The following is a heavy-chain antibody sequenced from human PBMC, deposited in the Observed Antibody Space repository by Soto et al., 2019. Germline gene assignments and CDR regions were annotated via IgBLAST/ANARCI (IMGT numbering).Heavy chain of an antibody. CDR3: ARGDTERVVVVAATPFSHWFDP. CDR2: IIPIFGTA. J-gene: IGHJ5*02. CDR1: GGTFSSYA. D-gene: IGHD2-15*01. V-gene: IGHV1-69*13. Sequence: SVKVTCKASGGTFSSYAISWVRQAPGQGLEWMGGIIPIFGTANYAQKFQGRVTITADGSTSTAYMELSSLRSEDTAVYYCARGDTERVVVVAATPFSHWFDPWGQGTLVTVSS.